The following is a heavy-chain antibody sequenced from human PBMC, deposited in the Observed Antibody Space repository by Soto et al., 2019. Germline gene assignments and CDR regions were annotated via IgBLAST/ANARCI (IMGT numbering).Heavy chain of an antibody. CDR3: ARVPVVVMPEGPRYYYYYMDV. J-gene: IGHJ6*03. V-gene: IGHV1-69*13. Sequence: SVKVSCKASGGTFSSYAISWVRQAPGQGLEWMGGIIPIFGTANYAQKFQGRVTITADESTSTAYMELSSLRSEDTAVYYCARVPVVVMPEGPRYYYYYMDVWGKGTTVTVSS. CDR1: GGTFSSYA. D-gene: IGHD3-22*01. CDR2: IIPIFGTA.